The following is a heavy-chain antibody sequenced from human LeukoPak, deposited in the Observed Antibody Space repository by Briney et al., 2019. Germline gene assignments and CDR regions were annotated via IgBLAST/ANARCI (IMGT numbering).Heavy chain of an antibody. V-gene: IGHV1-8*01. CDR1: GYTLTSYD. J-gene: IGHJ4*02. Sequence: ASVKVSCKASGYTLTSYDINWVRQATGQGLEWMGWMNPNSGNTGYAQKFQGRVTMTRNTSISTAYMELSSLRSEDTAVYYCARDYGSGAHDNLFGYWGQGTLVPVSS. CDR3: ARDYGSGAHDNLFGY. D-gene: IGHD3-10*01. CDR2: MNPNSGNT.